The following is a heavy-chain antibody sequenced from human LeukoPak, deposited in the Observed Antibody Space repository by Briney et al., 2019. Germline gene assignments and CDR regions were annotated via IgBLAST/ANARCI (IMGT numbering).Heavy chain of an antibody. D-gene: IGHD3-22*01. CDR1: GFIFSDYY. J-gene: IGHJ4*02. V-gene: IGHV3-11*01. CDR3: AKDRASPNGYDSIDY. Sequence: GGSLRLSCAASGFIFSDYYMSWIRQAPGKGLEWVSYISSSGSTIYYADSVKGRFTISRDNAKNSLYLQMNSLRAEDTAVYYCAKDRASPNGYDSIDYWGQGTLVTVSS. CDR2: ISSSGSTI.